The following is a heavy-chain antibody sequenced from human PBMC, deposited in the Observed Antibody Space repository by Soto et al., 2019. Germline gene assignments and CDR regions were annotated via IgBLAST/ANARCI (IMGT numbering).Heavy chain of an antibody. V-gene: IGHV3-30-3*01. CDR3: ARPWDV. J-gene: IGHJ6*02. CDR1: GFTFSSYA. Sequence: QVQLVESGGGVVQPGRSLRLSCAASGFTFSSYAMHWVRQAPGKGLEWVAVISYDGSNKYYADSVKGRFTISRDNSKNTLYLQMNSLRAEHTAVYYCARPWDVWGQGTTVTVSS. CDR2: ISYDGSNK.